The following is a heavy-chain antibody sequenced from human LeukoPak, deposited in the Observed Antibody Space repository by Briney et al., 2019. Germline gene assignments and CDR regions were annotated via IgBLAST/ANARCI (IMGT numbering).Heavy chain of an antibody. Sequence: SETLSLTCAVSGGSISSSNWWSWVRPPPGKGLEWIGEIYHSGSTNYNPSLKSRVTISVDKSKNQFSLNLSSVTAAGTAVYYCAREHYDFWSGSQRRGYFDYWGQGTLVTVSS. J-gene: IGHJ4*02. V-gene: IGHV4-4*02. CDR3: AREHYDFWSGSQRRGYFDY. D-gene: IGHD3-3*01. CDR1: GGSISSSNW. CDR2: IYHSGST.